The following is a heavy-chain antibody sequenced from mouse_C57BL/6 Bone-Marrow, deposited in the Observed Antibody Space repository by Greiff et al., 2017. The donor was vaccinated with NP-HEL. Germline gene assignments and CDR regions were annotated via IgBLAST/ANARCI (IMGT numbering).Heavy chain of an antibody. D-gene: IGHD2-1*01. V-gene: IGHV1-61*01. CDR2: IYPSDSET. Sequence: QVQLQQPGAELVRPGSSVKLSCKASGYTFTSYWMAWVKQRPGQGLEWIGNIYPSDSETHYNQKFKDKATLTVDKSSRTAYMQLSSLTSEDSAVYYCARLGNYGGGAMDYWGQGTSVTVSS. CDR3: ARLGNYGGGAMDY. CDR1: GYTFTSYW. J-gene: IGHJ4*01.